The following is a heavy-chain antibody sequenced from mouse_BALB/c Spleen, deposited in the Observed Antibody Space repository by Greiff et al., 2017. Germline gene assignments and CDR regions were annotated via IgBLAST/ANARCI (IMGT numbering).Heavy chain of an antibody. CDR2: IYPGDGDT. CDR1: GYAFSSSW. Sequence: QVQLKESGPELVKPGASVKISCKASGYAFSSSWMNWVKQRPGQGLEWIGRIYPGDGDTNYNGKFKGKATLTADKSSSTAYMQLSSLTSVDSAVYFCARSLYYGNFYYAMDYWGQGTSVTVSS. D-gene: IGHD2-1*01. V-gene: IGHV1-82*01. J-gene: IGHJ4*01. CDR3: ARSLYYGNFYYAMDY.